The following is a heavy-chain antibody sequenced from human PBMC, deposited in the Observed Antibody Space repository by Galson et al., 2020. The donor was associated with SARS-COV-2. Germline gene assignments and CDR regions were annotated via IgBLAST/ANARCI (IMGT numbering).Heavy chain of an antibody. CDR3: ANGAVGGSFRAMNY. CDR1: GFTFSSYA. V-gene: IGHV3-23*01. J-gene: IGHJ4*02. CDR2: ITGSGGRT. Sequence: GGSLRLSCAASGFTFSSYAMRWVRQAPGKGLEWVSSITGSGGRTYYADSVKGRFTISRDNSKNTLYLQMNSLRAEDTALYYCANGAVGGSFRAMNYWGQGTLVTVSS. D-gene: IGHD1-26*01.